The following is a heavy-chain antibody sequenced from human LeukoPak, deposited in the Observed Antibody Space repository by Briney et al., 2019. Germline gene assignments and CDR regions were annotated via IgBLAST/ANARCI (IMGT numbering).Heavy chain of an antibody. V-gene: IGHV3-74*01. Sequence: PGGSLRLSCAASGFTFSSYWMHWVRRAPGKGLVWVSRINIDGSSTNYADSVKGRFTISRDNAKSTLYLQMNNLRAEDTAVYYCTRASSGSHGDYWGQGTLVTVSS. CDR1: GFTFSSYW. CDR2: INIDGSST. D-gene: IGHD1-26*01. J-gene: IGHJ4*02. CDR3: TRASSGSHGDY.